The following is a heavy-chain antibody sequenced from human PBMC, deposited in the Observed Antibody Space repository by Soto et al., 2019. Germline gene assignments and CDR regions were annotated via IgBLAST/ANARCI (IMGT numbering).Heavy chain of an antibody. CDR3: AKEGYTSGKAGAFNI. CDR1: GFSFSTSV. D-gene: IGHD6-19*01. Sequence: EVQLLESGGGLVEPGGSLRLSCAASGFSFSTSVMSWVRKAPGKGLEWVSAISGAAERTHYADSVKGQVTISGDNSMSTVYLQMNSLGVEDTVVYYCAKEGYTSGKAGAFNIWGQGTTVTVSS. J-gene: IGHJ3*02. V-gene: IGHV3-23*01. CDR2: ISGAAERT.